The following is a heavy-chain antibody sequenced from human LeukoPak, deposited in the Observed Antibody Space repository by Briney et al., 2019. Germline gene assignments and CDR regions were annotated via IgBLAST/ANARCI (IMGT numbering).Heavy chain of an antibody. J-gene: IGHJ6*03. CDR1: GFTFSSYW. CDR2: IKKDGSEK. D-gene: IGHD2-15*01. Sequence: GGSLRLSCAASGFTFSSYWMSWVRQAPGKGLEWVANIKKDGSEKYYVDSVKGRFTISRDNAKNSLYLQMNSLRAEDTAVYYCAKNGDRGAYCSGGSCYPYYYYYMDVWGKGTTVTISS. CDR3: AKNGDRGAYCSGGSCYPYYYYYMDV. V-gene: IGHV3-7*03.